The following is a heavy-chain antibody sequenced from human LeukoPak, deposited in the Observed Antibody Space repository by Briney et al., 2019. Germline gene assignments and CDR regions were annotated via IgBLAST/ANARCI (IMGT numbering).Heavy chain of an antibody. D-gene: IGHD2-8*01. CDR2: ISGSGEST. CDR1: GFTFSSYA. Sequence: GGSLRLSCAASGFTFSSYAMTWVRQAPGKGLEWVSVISGSGESTDYADSVNGRFTISRHKSKSTLYLQMNGLRAEDTAVYYCAKTNGYDKFDYWGQGTLVTVSS. CDR3: AKTNGYDKFDY. V-gene: IGHV3-23*01. J-gene: IGHJ4*02.